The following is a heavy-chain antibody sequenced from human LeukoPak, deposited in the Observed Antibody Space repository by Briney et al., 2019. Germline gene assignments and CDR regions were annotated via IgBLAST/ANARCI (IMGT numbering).Heavy chain of an antibody. CDR2: ITSRSAFT. J-gene: IGHJ6*03. Sequence: GGSLRLSCVGPGFSLSESSMNWVRQRPGKGLEWISYITSRSAFTYFAGSVKGRFTISRDDARNSVYLHLNALRVDDTAVYYCARDLTSAYWSPGGYYYYMDVWGKGTAVTVSS. CDR1: GFSLSESS. CDR3: ARDLTSAYWSPGGYYYYMDV. D-gene: IGHD3-16*01. V-gene: IGHV3-48*01.